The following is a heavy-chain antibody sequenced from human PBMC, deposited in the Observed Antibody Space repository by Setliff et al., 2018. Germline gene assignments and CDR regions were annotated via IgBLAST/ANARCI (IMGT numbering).Heavy chain of an antibody. CDR3: AKDGVGPTFTYFFDY. CDR2: ISGNGENT. D-gene: IGHD1-26*01. V-gene: IGHV3-23*01. Sequence: GGSLRLSCEGSGYTFSNYFMSWFRQAPGKGLEWVSTISGNGENTYYSDSVMGRVTISRDNSKNSLFLQMHSLRVDDTAIYYCAKDGVGPTFTYFFDYWGQGAQVTVSS. CDR1: GYTFSNYF. J-gene: IGHJ4*02.